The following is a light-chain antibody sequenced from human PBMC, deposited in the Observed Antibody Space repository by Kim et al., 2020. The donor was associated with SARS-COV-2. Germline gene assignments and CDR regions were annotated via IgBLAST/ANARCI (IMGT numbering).Light chain of an antibody. Sequence: DIQMTQSPSSLSASVEDIVTITCQASQDVSIYLNWYRQKPGKAPKLLIYDASNLETGVTSRFSGSGSGTDFSFTISSLQPEDIATYYCHHNTDLPITFGQGTRLEIK. CDR3: HHNTDLPIT. J-gene: IGKJ5*01. CDR1: QDVSIY. V-gene: IGKV1-33*01. CDR2: DAS.